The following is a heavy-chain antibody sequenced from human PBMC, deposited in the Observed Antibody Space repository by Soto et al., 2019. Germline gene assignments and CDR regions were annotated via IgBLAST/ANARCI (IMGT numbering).Heavy chain of an antibody. CDR3: AREVRTLGIQPPQYYFDY. CDR2: INPSGGST. Sequence: ASVKVSCKASGYTFTSYYMHWVRQAPGQGLEWMGIINPSGGSTSYAQKFQGRVTMTRDTSTSTVYMELSSLRSDDTAVYYCAREVRTLGIQPPQYYFDYWGQGTLVTVSS. D-gene: IGHD5-18*01. J-gene: IGHJ4*02. V-gene: IGHV1-46*01. CDR1: GYTFTSYY.